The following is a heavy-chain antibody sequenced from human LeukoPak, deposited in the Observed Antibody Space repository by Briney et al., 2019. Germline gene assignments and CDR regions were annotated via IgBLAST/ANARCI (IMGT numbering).Heavy chain of an antibody. D-gene: IGHD3-10*01. V-gene: IGHV4-59*01. CDR3: ASLYYGSGSFDY. J-gene: IGHJ4*02. CDR2: IYYSGST. Sequence: SETLSLTCTVSGGSISSYYWSWIRQPPGKGLEWIGYIYYSGSTNYNPSLKSRVTISVDTSKNQFSLKLTSVTAADTAVYYCASLYYGSGSFDYWGQGTLVTVSS. CDR1: GGSISSYY.